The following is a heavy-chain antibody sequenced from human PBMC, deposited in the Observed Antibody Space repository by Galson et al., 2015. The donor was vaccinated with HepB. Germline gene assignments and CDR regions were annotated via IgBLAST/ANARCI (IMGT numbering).Heavy chain of an antibody. CDR2: ISAYNGNT. D-gene: IGHD2-2*01. J-gene: IGHJ6*02. CDR1: GSTFTSYG. V-gene: IGHV1-18*01. Sequence: SVKVSCKASGSTFTSYGISWVRQAPGQGLEWMGWISAYNGNTNYAQKLQGRVTMTTDTSTSTAYMELRSLRSDDTAVYYCARDFIGYCSSTSCYSYYYYGMDVWGQGTTVTVSS. CDR3: ARDFIGYCSSTSCYSYYYYGMDV.